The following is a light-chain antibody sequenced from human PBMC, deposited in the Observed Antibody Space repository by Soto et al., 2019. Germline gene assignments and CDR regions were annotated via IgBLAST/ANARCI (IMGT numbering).Light chain of an antibody. V-gene: IGLV1-44*01. CDR1: SSNSGSNT. Sequence: QSMLTQPPSASGTPGQRVTISCSGNSSNSGSNTVNWYQQLPGTAPKFLIYKNNHRPSGVPNRWSGSKSGTSASRAISGLQSEDEGDYYCAAWDDSLNGVHFGGGTKLTVL. J-gene: IGLJ2*01. CDR2: KNN. CDR3: AAWDDSLNGVH.